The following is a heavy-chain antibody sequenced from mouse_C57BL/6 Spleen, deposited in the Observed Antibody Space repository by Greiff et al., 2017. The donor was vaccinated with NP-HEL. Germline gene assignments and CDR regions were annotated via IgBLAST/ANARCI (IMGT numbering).Heavy chain of an antibody. CDR2: IYPGSGNT. V-gene: IGHV1-76*01. J-gene: IGHJ2*01. Sequence: QVQLKESGAELVRPGASVKLSCKASGYTFTDYYINWVKQRPGQGLEWIARIYPGSGNTYYNEKFKGKATLTAEKSSSTAYMQLSSLTSEDSAVYFCARSGGPYYFDYWGQGTTLTVSS. CDR1: GYTFTDYY. D-gene: IGHD3-1*01. CDR3: ARSGGPYYFDY.